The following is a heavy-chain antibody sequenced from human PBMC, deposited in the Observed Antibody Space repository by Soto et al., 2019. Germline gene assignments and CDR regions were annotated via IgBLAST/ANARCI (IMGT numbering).Heavy chain of an antibody. CDR1: GGTLRNYG. CDR3: SRGDATKIVVTTYYGMDV. J-gene: IGHJ6*02. Sequence: QVQLVQYGAEVKKPGSLVRVSCEASGGTLRNYGISWVRQAPGQGLEWMVGIIPVFGRANYPQKFQGSVTITADESTSTVYMDVTSLRSEDTAVFYCSRGDATKIVVTTYYGMDVWGQGTTVTVSS. CDR2: IIPVFGRA. V-gene: IGHV1-69*12. D-gene: IGHD4-17*01.